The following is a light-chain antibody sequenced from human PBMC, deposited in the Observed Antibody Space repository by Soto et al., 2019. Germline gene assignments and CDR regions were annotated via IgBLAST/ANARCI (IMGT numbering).Light chain of an antibody. Sequence: IQMTQSPSSLSASVGDRVTITCRASQGISSYLAWYQQKPGKVPKLLIYDASKLKSGVPSRFSGSGSGTEFSLTITSLQPDDSAMYYCQQYNGYSWTFGRGTKVEIK. CDR2: DAS. J-gene: IGKJ1*01. V-gene: IGKV1-13*02. CDR3: QQYNGYSWT. CDR1: QGISSY.